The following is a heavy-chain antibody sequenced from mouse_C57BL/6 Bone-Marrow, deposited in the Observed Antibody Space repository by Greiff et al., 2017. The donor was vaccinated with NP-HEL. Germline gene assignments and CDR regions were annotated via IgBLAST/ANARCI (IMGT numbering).Heavy chain of an antibody. V-gene: IGHV1-55*01. CDR3: ARTTVVNWYFDV. Sequence: QVQLQQPGAEFVKPGASVKMSCKASGYTFTSYWITWVKQRPGQGLEWIGDIYPGSGSTNYNEKFKSKATLTVDTSSSTAYMQLSSLTSEDSAVYYCARTTVVNWYFDVWGTGTTVTVSS. CDR2: IYPGSGST. J-gene: IGHJ1*03. CDR1: GYTFTSYW. D-gene: IGHD1-1*01.